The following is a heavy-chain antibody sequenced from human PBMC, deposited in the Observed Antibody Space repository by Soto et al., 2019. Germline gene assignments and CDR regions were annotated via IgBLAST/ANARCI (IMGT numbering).Heavy chain of an antibody. CDR2: IYYSGST. V-gene: IGHV4-61*01. CDR3: ARVDRSSSIDY. Sequence: QVQLQESGPGLVKPSETLSLTCTVSGGSVSSGSYYWSWIRQPPGKGLEWIGYIYYSGSTNYNPSLKSRVTISVDTSKNQFSLKLSSVTAADTAVYYCARVDRSSSIDYWGQGTLVTVSS. D-gene: IGHD6-6*01. CDR1: GGSVSSGSYY. J-gene: IGHJ4*02.